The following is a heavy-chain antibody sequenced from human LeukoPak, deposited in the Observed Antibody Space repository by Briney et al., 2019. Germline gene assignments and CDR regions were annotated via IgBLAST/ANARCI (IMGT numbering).Heavy chain of an antibody. J-gene: IGHJ4*02. CDR3: ARTPEGPFGY. CDR2: INSDGSST. D-gene: IGHD3-10*01. Sequence: RGSLRLSCAASGFTFSSYWMHWVRQAPGKGLAWDSRINSDGSSTSYADSVKGRFTISRDNAKNTLYLQMNSLRAEDTAVYYCARTPEGPFGYWGQGTLVTVSS. V-gene: IGHV3-74*01. CDR1: GFTFSSYW.